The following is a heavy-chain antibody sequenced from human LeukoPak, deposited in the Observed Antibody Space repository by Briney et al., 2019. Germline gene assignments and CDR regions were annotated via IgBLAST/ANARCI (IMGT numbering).Heavy chain of an antibody. CDR3: ARARQLVPNYFDY. J-gene: IGHJ4*02. Sequence: SGTLSLTCAVSGGSISSSNRWSWVRQPPGKGLEWIGEIYHSGSTNYNPSLKSRVTISVDTSKNQFSLKLSSVTAADTAVYYCARARQLVPNYFDYWGQGTLVTVSS. D-gene: IGHD6-13*01. CDR2: IYHSGST. V-gene: IGHV4-4*02. CDR1: GGSISSSNR.